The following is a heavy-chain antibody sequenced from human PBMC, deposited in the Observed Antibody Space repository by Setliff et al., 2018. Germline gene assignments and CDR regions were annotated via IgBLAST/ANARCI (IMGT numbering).Heavy chain of an antibody. J-gene: IGHJ3*02. Sequence: PGGSLRLSCAASGFTFSSYGMHWVRQAPGKGLEWVAVIWYDGSNKYYADSVKGRSTISRDNSKNTLYLQMNSLRAEDTAVYYCVGDPPQSGYAFAIWGQGTMVTVSS. CDR3: VGDPPQSGYAFAI. D-gene: IGHD7-27*01. V-gene: IGHV3-33*01. CDR1: GFTFSSYG. CDR2: IWYDGSNK.